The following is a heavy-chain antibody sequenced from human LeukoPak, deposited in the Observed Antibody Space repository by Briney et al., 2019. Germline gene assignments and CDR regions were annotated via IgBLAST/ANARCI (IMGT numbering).Heavy chain of an antibody. J-gene: IGHJ4*02. CDR2: IHRSGSP. Sequence: ETLSLTCTVSLDSTTSNFWSWVRQPPGKGLEWIGEIHRSGSPNYNPSLQSRVTISIDRSRNQIALVLSSVTAADTAVYYCAREILGGFNPGAYWGQGTLVTVSS. D-gene: IGHD1-14*01. CDR1: LDSTTSNF. V-gene: IGHV4-4*02. CDR3: AREILGGFNPGAY.